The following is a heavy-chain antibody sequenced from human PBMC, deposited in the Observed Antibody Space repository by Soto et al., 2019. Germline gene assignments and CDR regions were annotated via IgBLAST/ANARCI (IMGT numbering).Heavy chain of an antibody. D-gene: IGHD4-17*01. J-gene: IGHJ5*02. CDR3: ARNGVYSLGS. V-gene: IGHV4-4*02. Sequence: QVQLQESGPGLVKPSGTLSLTCAVSGASISSDNWWNWVRQPPGQGLEWIGEVHRSGSTNYDPSLKSRVTISIDMSKNQCSLPLTSVTAADTAMYYCARNGVYSLGSWGQGTLVTVSS. CDR1: GASISSDNW. CDR2: VHRSGST.